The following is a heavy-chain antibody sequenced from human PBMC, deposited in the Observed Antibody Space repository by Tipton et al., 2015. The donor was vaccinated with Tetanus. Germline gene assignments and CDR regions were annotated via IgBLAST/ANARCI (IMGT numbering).Heavy chain of an antibody. V-gene: IGHV1-18*01. CDR2: ISAYNGNT. Sequence: QSGPEVKKPGASVKVSCKASGYTFTSYGISWVRQAPGQGLEWMGWISAYNGNTNYAQKLQGRVTMTTDTSTSTAYMELRSLRSDDTAVYYGATGADTYSPYYGMDVWGQGTTVTVSS. CDR1: GYTFTSYG. J-gene: IGHJ6*02. CDR3: ATGADTYSPYYGMDV. D-gene: IGHD2-15*01.